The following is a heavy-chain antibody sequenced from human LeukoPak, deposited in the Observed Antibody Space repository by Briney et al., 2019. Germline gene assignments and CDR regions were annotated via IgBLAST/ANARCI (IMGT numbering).Heavy chain of an antibody. V-gene: IGHV3-30*02. CDR2: IRYDGSNK. J-gene: IGHJ4*02. D-gene: IGHD3-16*02. Sequence: PGGSLRLSCAASGFTFSSYGMHWVRQAPGKGLEWVAFIRYDGSNKYHADSVKGRFTISRDNSKNTLYLQMNSLRAEDTAVYYCAKETYDYVWGSYRYYFDYWGQGTLVTVSS. CDR1: GFTFSSYG. CDR3: AKETYDYVWGSYRYYFDY.